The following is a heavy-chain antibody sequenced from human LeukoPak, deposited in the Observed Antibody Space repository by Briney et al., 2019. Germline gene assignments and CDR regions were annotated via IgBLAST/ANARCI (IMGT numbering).Heavy chain of an antibody. CDR3: ARLVEGSSWYQYYHYYCGMDV. CDR1: GFTFSSYW. Sequence: GGSLRLSCAASGFTFSSYWMSWVRQAPGKGLEWVANIKQDGSEKYYVDSVKGRFTISRDNAKNSLYLQMNSLRAEDTAVYYCARLVEGSSWYQYYHYYCGMDVWGKGTTVTVSS. D-gene: IGHD6-13*01. V-gene: IGHV3-7*03. J-gene: IGHJ6*04. CDR2: IKQDGSEK.